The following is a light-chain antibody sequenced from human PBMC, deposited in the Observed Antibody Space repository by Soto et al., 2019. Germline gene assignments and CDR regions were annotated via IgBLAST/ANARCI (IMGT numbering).Light chain of an antibody. V-gene: IGKV1-5*01. CDR1: QSLSSW. CDR2: DVS. J-gene: IGKJ5*01. CDR3: QQYNRYSLT. Sequence: DVQVTHSPSTLSSSVVYRVTITCRASQSLSSWLAWYQQKPGKAPKLLIYDVSSLESGVPSRFSGSGSGTEFTLTISSLQPDNFATYYCQQYNRYSLTFGQGTRLEIK.